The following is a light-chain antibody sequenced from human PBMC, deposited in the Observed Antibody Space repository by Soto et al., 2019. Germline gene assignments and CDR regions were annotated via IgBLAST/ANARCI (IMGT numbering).Light chain of an antibody. Sequence: QSALTQPASVSGYPGQSITISCTGTSSDVGGYNYVSWYQQHPGKAPKLMIYDVSNRPSGVSNRFSDSKSGNTASLTISGLQAEDEADYYCSSYTSSSSLGVFGGGTKLTVL. V-gene: IGLV2-14*03. J-gene: IGLJ2*01. CDR2: DVS. CDR3: SSYTSSSSLGV. CDR1: SSDVGGYNY.